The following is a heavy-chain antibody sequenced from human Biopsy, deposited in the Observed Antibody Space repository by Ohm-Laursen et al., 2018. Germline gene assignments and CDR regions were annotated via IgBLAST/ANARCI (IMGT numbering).Heavy chain of an antibody. CDR2: ISYSGNT. CDR1: SGSISSYY. J-gene: IGHJ4*02. D-gene: IGHD6-19*01. CDR3: ATTTMDTSGWYGNYFDS. Sequence: GTLSLTCAASSGSISSYYWSWIRQPPGKGLDWIGYISYSGNTNYNPSLKSRVTMSVDMSKNQFSLKVYSVTAADTAIYYCATTTMDTSGWYGNYFDSWGQGALVTVSS. V-gene: IGHV4-59*08.